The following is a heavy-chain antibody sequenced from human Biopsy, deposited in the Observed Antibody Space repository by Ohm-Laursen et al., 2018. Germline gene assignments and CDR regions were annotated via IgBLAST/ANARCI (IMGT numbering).Heavy chain of an antibody. D-gene: IGHD5/OR15-5a*01. CDR3: ARDQSGLRGINWYFDL. CDR2: IWYDGSIK. V-gene: IGHV3-33*01. CDR1: GFTFSNFG. J-gene: IGHJ2*01. Sequence: SLRLSCTASGFTFSNFGIHWVRQAPGQGLEWVAVIWYDGSIKYYADSVKGRFTISRDDSKNTLYLEMNSLRAEDTAVYYCARDQSGLRGINWYFDLWGRGTLVTVSS.